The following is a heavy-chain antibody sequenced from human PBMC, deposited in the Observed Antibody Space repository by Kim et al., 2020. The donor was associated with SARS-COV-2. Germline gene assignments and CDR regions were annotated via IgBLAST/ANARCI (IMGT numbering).Heavy chain of an antibody. V-gene: IGHV4-34*01. CDR3: ARGTREWLTYYYYYYMDV. CDR1: GGSFSGYY. J-gene: IGHJ6*03. D-gene: IGHD3-3*01. Sequence: SETLSLTCAVYGGSFSGYYWSWIRQPPGKGLEWIGEINHSGSTNYNPSLKSRVTISVDTSKNQFSLKLSSVTAADTAVYYCARGTREWLTYYYYYYMDVWGKGTPVTVSS. CDR2: INHSGST.